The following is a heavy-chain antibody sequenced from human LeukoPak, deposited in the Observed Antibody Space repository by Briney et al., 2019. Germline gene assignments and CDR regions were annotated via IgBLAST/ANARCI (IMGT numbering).Heavy chain of an antibody. CDR3: ANRGSPGAFDI. J-gene: IGHJ3*02. CDR2: ISGSGGST. D-gene: IGHD1-26*01. Sequence: GGSLRLSCGASGFTFSTYAMSWVRQAPGKGLEWVSGISGSGGSTYYADSVKGRFTISRDSSKNTLDLQMNSLRAEDTAVYYCANRGSPGAFDIWGQGTMVTVSS. CDR1: GFTFSTYA. V-gene: IGHV3-23*01.